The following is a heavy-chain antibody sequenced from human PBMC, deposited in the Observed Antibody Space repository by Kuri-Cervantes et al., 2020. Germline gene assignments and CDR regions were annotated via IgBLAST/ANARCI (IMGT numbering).Heavy chain of an antibody. CDR2: IYHSGST. D-gene: IGHD6-19*01. CDR3: ARHKQWLVGLDF. J-gene: IGHJ4*02. Sequence: GSLRLSCTVSGCSISGYYWSWTRQPPGKGLEWIGSIYHSGSTYYNPSLKSRITISVDTSKNQFSLKLSSVTAADTAMYYCARHKQWLVGLDFWGQGTLVTVSS. CDR1: GCSISGYY. V-gene: IGHV4-38-2*02.